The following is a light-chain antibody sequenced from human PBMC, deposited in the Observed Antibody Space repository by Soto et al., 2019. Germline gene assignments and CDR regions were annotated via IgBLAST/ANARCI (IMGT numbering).Light chain of an antibody. Sequence: QSALTQPASVSGSPGQSITISCTGTSSDVGSYNHVSWYQQHPGKAPKLMIYEVTRRPSGVSDRFTGSKSGNTASLTISGLQAEDEGDYYCCSYTGDITWVFGGGTKLTVL. CDR2: EVT. V-gene: IGLV2-23*02. CDR1: SSDVGSYNH. J-gene: IGLJ3*02. CDR3: CSYTGDITWV.